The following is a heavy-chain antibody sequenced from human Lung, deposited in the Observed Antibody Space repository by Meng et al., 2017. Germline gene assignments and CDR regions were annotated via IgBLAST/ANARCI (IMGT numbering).Heavy chain of an antibody. CDR1: GFTFSSYE. V-gene: IGHV3-48*03. J-gene: IGHJ6*02. CDR3: ARDTFNAHMVRAQLDMDV. D-gene: IGHD3-10*01. CDR2: ISSSGSTI. Sequence: SLKISCAASGFTFSSYEMNWVRQAPGKGLEWVSYISSSGSTIYYADSVKGRFTISRDNAKNSLCLQMNSLRAEDTAVYYCARDTFNAHMVRAQLDMDVWGQGTTVTVSS.